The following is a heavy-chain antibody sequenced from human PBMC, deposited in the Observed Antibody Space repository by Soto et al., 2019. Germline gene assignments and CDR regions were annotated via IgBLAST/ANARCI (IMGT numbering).Heavy chain of an antibody. CDR1: GDSISSSNSH. D-gene: IGHD3-16*02. CDR2: VYYGGAIFYSGNI. CDR3: ASGNAWGVILAY. Sequence: PSETLSLTCTVSGDSISSSNSHWGWTRQPPGKGLEYIGSVYYGGAIFYSGNIYYNPSLKSRVTISVDTSKNQFSLKLSSVTAADTAVYYCASGNAWGVILAYWGQGTLVTVSS. V-gene: IGHV4-39*07. J-gene: IGHJ4*02.